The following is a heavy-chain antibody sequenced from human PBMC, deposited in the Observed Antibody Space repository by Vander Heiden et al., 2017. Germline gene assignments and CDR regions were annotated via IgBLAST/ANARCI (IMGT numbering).Heavy chain of an antibody. CDR1: GFVFSSYT. J-gene: IGHJ6*02. CDR3: ARDPHDFGDFGEFHYGMDV. D-gene: IGHD4-17*01. CDR2: VSFDGSDQ. Sequence: QDQLLESGGGVVQPGRSLRLSCAASGFVFSSYTMHWVRQAPGKGLEWVAAVSFDGSDQYYPDSLQGRIVISRDNSKSTLYLQINSLKTEDTAVYYCARDPHDFGDFGEFHYGMDVWGQGTTVTISS. V-gene: IGHV3-30*09.